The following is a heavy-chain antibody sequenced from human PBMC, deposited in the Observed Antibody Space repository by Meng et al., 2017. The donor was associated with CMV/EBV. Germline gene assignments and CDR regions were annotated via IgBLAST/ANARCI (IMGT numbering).Heavy chain of an antibody. Sequence: QVQLKDPGPGLVKPSQTLSLTCTVSGGSISSGDYYWSWIRQPPGKGLEWIGYIYYSGSTYYNPSLKSRVTISVDTSKNQFSLKLSSVTAADTAVYYCARDNRRGGVDYWGQGTLVTVSS. CDR1: GGSISSGDYY. CDR2: IYYSGST. J-gene: IGHJ4*02. D-gene: IGHD3-3*01. CDR3: ARDNRRGGVDY. V-gene: IGHV4-30-4*08.